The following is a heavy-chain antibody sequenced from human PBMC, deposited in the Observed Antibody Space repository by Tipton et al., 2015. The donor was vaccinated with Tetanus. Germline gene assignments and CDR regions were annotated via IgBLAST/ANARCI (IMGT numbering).Heavy chain of an antibody. CDR3: ARAAGFLGLTHDF. Sequence: TLSLTCTVSGASIRSGGFFWNWVRQHPGKGLEWIGYIYYSGDTYINPSLKSRVTMSVDTSKNQFSLNVSSVTAADTAVYYCARAAGFLGLTHDFWGRGTLVSVSS. D-gene: IGHD2/OR15-2a*01. CDR2: IYYSGDT. CDR1: GASIRSGGFF. V-gene: IGHV4-31*03. J-gene: IGHJ4*02.